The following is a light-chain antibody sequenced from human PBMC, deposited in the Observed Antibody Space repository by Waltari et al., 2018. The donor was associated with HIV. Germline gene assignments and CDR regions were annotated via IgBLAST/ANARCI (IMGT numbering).Light chain of an antibody. J-gene: IGLJ1*01. Sequence: QSALTQPPSASGSPGQSVSISCTGTSSDLIHYHYITWYQPSPGKAPNRIICEVTKRPSGVPDRFSGSKSGDTASLTVSGLQAEDEADYYCSSYAGSDNPYVFGSGTKVTVL. CDR2: EVT. CDR1: SSDLIHYHY. CDR3: SSYAGSDNPYV. V-gene: IGLV2-8*01.